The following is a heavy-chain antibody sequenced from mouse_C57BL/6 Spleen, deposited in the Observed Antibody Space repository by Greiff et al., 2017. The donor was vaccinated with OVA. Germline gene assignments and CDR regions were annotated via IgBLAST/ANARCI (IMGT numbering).Heavy chain of an antibody. CDR2: IDPETGGT. Sequence: QVQLKESGAELVRPGASVTLSCKASGYTFTDYEMHWVKQTPVHGLEWIGAIDPETGGTAYNQKFKGKAILTADKSSSTAYMELRSLTSEDSAVDYCTRSAAQATYYFDYWGQGTTLTVSS. J-gene: IGHJ2*01. CDR3: TRSAAQATYYFDY. CDR1: GYTFTDYE. D-gene: IGHD3-2*02. V-gene: IGHV1-15*01.